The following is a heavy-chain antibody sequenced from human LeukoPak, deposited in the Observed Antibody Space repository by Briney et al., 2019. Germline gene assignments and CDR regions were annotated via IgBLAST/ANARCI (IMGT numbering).Heavy chain of an antibody. D-gene: IGHD3-9*01. CDR1: GGSISSYY. CDR2: IYYSGST. J-gene: IGHJ2*01. Sequence: SETLSLTCTVSGGSISSYYWGWIRQPPGKGLEWIGSIYYSGSTYYNPSLKSRVTISVDTSKNQFSLKLSSVTAADTAVYYCARQYSDILTGYHRGELYWYFDLWGRGTLVTVSS. V-gene: IGHV4-39*01. CDR3: ARQYSDILTGYHRGELYWYFDL.